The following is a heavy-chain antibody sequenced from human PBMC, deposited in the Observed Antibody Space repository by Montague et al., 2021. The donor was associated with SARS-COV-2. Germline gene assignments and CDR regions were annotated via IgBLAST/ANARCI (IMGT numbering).Heavy chain of an antibody. Sequence: SVKVSCKVSGYTLTELSMHWVRQAPGKGLEWMGGFDPEDGETIYAQKFQGRVTMTEDTSTDTAYMELSSLRSEDTAVYYCVSGSAIFGVVIMSRGNGGHHFDYWGQGTLVTVSS. J-gene: IGHJ4*02. CDR1: GYTLTELS. D-gene: IGHD3-3*01. CDR3: VSGSAIFGVVIMSRGNGGHHFDY. CDR2: FDPEDGET. V-gene: IGHV1-24*01.